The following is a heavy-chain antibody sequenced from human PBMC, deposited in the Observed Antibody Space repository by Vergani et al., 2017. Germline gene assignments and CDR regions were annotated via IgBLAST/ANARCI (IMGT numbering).Heavy chain of an antibody. J-gene: IGHJ4*02. Sequence: VQLVESGGGLVKPGGSLRFSCAASGFPFSRYSMNWVRQAPGKGLEWVSSISSSISYIYYADSVKGRFTISRANAKNSLYRQRNGLRAEDTAVYYCAREWVGLWGQGTLVTVSS. CDR3: AREWVGL. CDR1: GFPFSRYS. V-gene: IGHV3-21*01. D-gene: IGHD1-26*01. CDR2: ISSSISYI.